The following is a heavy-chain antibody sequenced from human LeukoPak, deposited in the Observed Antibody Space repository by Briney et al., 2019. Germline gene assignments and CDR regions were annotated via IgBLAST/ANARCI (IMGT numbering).Heavy chain of an antibody. J-gene: IGHJ3*02. CDR1: GDSVSSNSAA. D-gene: IGHD2-21*01. V-gene: IGHV6-1*01. CDR3: CHSLSGRTGAFDI. Sequence: SQTLSLTCAISGDSVSSNSAAWNWIRQSPSRGLEWLGRTYYRSKWYNDYAVSVKSRITINPDTSKNQFTLQLDSVTPEDTAVYYCCHSLSGRTGAFDIWGRGTVVTVSS. CDR2: TYYRSKWYN.